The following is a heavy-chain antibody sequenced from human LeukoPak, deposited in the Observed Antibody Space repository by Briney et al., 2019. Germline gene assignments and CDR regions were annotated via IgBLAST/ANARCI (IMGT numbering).Heavy chain of an antibody. D-gene: IGHD3-3*01. CDR1: GASYNAYY. CDR3: AVGVTILGVAASFDS. V-gene: IGHV4-34*01. Sequence: NPSETLSLTCAVDGASYNAYYWCCIRQPPGKGLEWIGDIDHRGTATYNPSLKSRLTISADASKNQFSLKLNSVTDADTAVYYCAVGVTILGVAASFDSWGQGNLVIVSS. CDR2: IDHRGTA. J-gene: IGHJ4*02.